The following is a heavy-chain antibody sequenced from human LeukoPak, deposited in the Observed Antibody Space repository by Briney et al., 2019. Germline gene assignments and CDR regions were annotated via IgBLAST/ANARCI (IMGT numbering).Heavy chain of an antibody. J-gene: IGHJ4*02. D-gene: IGHD3-22*01. CDR2: IHYSGST. Sequence: SETLSLTCAVSGGSISSHYWSWIRQPPGKGLEWIGYIHYSGSTNYNPSLKSRVTISLDTSKTQFSLKLSSVTAADTAVYYCARSQNSDYYYVYEYWGQGSLVTVSS. CDR1: GGSISSHY. V-gene: IGHV4-59*11. CDR3: ARSQNSDYYYVYEY.